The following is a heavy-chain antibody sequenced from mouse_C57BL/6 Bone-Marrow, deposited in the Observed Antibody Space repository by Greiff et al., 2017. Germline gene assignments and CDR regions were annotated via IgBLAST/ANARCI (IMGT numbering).Heavy chain of an antibody. V-gene: IGHV1-85*01. Sequence: VVESGPELVKPGASVKLSCKASGYTFTSYDINWVKQRPGQGLEWIGWLYPRDGSTKYNEKFKGKATLTVDTSSRTGYMELHSLSSEDSAVYFCARLEFDGSSGDWYFDVWGTGTTVTVSS. CDR2: LYPRDGST. CDR1: GYTFTSYD. D-gene: IGHD1-1*01. J-gene: IGHJ1*03. CDR3: ARLEFDGSSGDWYFDV.